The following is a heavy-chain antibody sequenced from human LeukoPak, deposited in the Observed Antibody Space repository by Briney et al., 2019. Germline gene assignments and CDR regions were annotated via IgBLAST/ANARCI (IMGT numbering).Heavy chain of an antibody. V-gene: IGHV3-15*01. Sequence: PGGALRLSCAASGFTVSSSYMSWVRQAPGKGVEWGGRIYSKVDDGTIDYAASVKGRFTISRDDSKDTLYLQMNSLKTEDTAVYYCTTTLSVTARGYWGQGTLVTVSS. J-gene: IGHJ4*02. CDR1: GFTVSSSY. CDR2: IYSKVDDGTI. CDR3: TTTLSVTARGY. D-gene: IGHD4-23*01.